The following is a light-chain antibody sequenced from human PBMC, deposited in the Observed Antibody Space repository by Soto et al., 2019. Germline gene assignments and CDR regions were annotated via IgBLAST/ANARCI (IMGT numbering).Light chain of an antibody. CDR2: GAS. CDR3: QQGYSTPPVT. Sequence: DIQMTQSPSTLSASVGDRVTITCRASQSISSSLAWYQQKPGKAPKLLIYGASTLGSGVPSRFSGSGSGTDFTLAIRGLQPEDFATYYCQQGYSTPPVTFGQGTRLEVK. CDR1: QSISSS. V-gene: IGKV1-39*01. J-gene: IGKJ5*01.